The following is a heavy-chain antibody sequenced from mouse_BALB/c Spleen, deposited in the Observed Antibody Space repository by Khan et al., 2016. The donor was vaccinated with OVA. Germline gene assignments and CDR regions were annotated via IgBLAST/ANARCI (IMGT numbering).Heavy chain of an antibody. CDR1: GYTFTDYT. CDR2: ISTYYGNA. D-gene: IGHD2-14*01. V-gene: IGHV1S137*01. CDR3: ARGDGVRRAHFHS. Sequence: QVQLKQSGPELVRPGVSVRISCKGSGYTFTDYTIHWVQQSPAKSLEWIGIISTYYGNADYNQKFKGKATMTVDKSSSTAYMELARLTSEDSAIYYCARGDGVRRAHFHSWGQGTTLTVSS. J-gene: IGHJ2*01.